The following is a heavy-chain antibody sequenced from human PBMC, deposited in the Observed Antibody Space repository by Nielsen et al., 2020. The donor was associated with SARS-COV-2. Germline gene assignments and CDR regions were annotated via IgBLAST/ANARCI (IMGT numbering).Heavy chain of an antibody. CDR3: AKDLGPGYVAAAMLGYYYYYGMDV. J-gene: IGHJ6*02. CDR1: GFTFSDYG. V-gene: IGHV3-30*18. CDR2: IAKDGSTE. D-gene: IGHD2-2*01. Sequence: GESLKISCAASGFTFSDYGMHWVRQAPGKGLEWVTVIAKDGSTEYYADSVKGRFTISRDNSKNTLYLQMNSLRAEDTAVYYCAKDLGPGYVAAAMLGYYYYYGMDVWGQGTTVTVSS.